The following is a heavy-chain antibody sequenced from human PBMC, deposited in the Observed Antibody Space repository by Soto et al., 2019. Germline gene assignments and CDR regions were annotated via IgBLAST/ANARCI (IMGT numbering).Heavy chain of an antibody. CDR3: ASGTEVSPSWDV. Sequence: PSETLSLTCTVSGGSISSGGYYWSWIRQHPGKGLEWIGYIYYSGSTYYNPSLMSRVTISVDTSKNQFSLKLSSVTAADTAVYYCASGTEVSPSWDVWGQGTTVTVSS. V-gene: IGHV4-31*03. CDR1: GGSISSGGYY. CDR2: IYYSGST. J-gene: IGHJ6*02.